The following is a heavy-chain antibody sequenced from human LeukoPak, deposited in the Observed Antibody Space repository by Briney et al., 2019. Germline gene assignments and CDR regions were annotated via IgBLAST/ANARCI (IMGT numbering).Heavy chain of an antibody. V-gene: IGHV1-69*05. CDR1: GGTFSSYA. CDR3: ARSPYVVVVPAALIRAKFDP. CDR2: IIPIFGTA. J-gene: IGHJ5*02. D-gene: IGHD2-2*01. Sequence: SMKVSCKASGGTFSSYAISWVRQAPGQGLEWMGGIIPIFGTANYAQKFQGRVTITTDESTSTAYMELSSLRSEDTAVYYCARSPYVVVVPAALIRAKFDPWGQGTLVTVSS.